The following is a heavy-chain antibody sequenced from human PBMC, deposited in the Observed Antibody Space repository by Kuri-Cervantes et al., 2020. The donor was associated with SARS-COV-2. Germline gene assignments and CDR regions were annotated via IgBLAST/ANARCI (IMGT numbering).Heavy chain of an antibody. CDR1: GGTFSSYA. CDR2: ISAYNGNT. CDR3: AREAVRGVIHY. J-gene: IGHJ4*02. V-gene: IGHV1-18*01. Sequence: ASVKVSCKASGGTFSSYAISWVRQAPGQGLEWMGWISAYNGNTNYAQKLQGRVTMTTDTSTSTAYMELRSLRSDDTAVYYCAREAVRGVIHYWGQGTLVTVSS. D-gene: IGHD3-10*01.